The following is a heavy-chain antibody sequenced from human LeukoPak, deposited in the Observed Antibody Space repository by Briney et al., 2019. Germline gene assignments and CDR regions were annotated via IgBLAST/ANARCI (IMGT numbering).Heavy chain of an antibody. V-gene: IGHV4-31*03. J-gene: IGHJ4*02. CDR2: IYYSGST. D-gene: IGHD3-16*02. CDR3: ARTHYDYVWGSYRSPYYFDY. CDR1: GGSISSGGYY. Sequence: SQTLSLTCTVSGGSISSGGYYWSWLRQHPGTGLEWIGYIYYSGSTYYNPSLKSRVTISVDTSKNQFSLKLSSVTAADTAVYYCARTHYDYVWGSYRSPYYFDYWGQGTLVTVSS.